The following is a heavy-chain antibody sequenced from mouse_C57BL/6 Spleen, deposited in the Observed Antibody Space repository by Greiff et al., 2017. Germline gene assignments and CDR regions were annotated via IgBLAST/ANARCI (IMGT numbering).Heavy chain of an antibody. CDR3: ARKAQVAMDY. CDR1: GYTFTNYW. Sequence: VQLQQSGAELVRPGTSVKMSCKASGYTFTNYWIGWAKQRPGHGLEWIGDIYPGGGYTNYNEKFKGKATLTADKSSSTAYMQFSSLTSEDSAIYYCARKAQVAMDYWGQGTSVTVSS. CDR2: IYPGGGYT. V-gene: IGHV1-63*01. D-gene: IGHD3-2*02. J-gene: IGHJ4*01.